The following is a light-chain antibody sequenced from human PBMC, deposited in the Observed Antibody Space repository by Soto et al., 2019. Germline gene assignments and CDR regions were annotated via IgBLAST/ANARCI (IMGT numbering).Light chain of an antibody. V-gene: IGLV1-40*01. CDR2: GSR. Sequence: QSVLTQPPSVSGAPGQGVTIFCTGSTSNIGADYDVHWYQQLPGAAPKLLIYGSRHRPSGVPDRFSGSKSGTSASLAITGLQADDEADYYCQSFDTGLSGSRLFGGGTKLTVL. CDR3: QSFDTGLSGSRL. CDR1: TSNIGADYD. J-gene: IGLJ2*01.